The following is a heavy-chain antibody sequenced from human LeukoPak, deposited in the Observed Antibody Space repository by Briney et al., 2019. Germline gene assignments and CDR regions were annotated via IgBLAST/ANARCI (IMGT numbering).Heavy chain of an antibody. V-gene: IGHV3-23*01. CDR2: ISGSGGST. J-gene: IGHJ4*02. Sequence: GGSLRLSCAASGFTFSSYAMSWVRQAPGKVLEWVSAISGSGGSTYYADSVKGRFTISRDNSKNTLYLQMNSLRAEDTAVYYCATYSSSWYCFDYWGQGTLVTVSS. CDR1: GFTFSSYA. CDR3: ATYSSSWYCFDY. D-gene: IGHD6-13*01.